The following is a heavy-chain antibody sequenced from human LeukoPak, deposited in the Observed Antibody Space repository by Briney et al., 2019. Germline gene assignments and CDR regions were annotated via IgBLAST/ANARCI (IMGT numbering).Heavy chain of an antibody. D-gene: IGHD3-22*01. V-gene: IGHV3-23*01. CDR3: ARDYLYYYDSSGYSTAPFDP. Sequence: SGGSLRLSCAASGFTFSSYAMSWVRQAPGKGLEWVSAISGSGGSTYYADSVKGRFTISRDNAKNSLYLQMNSLRAEDTAVYYCARDYLYYYDSSGYSTAPFDPWGQGTLVTVSS. CDR2: ISGSGGST. J-gene: IGHJ5*02. CDR1: GFTFSSYA.